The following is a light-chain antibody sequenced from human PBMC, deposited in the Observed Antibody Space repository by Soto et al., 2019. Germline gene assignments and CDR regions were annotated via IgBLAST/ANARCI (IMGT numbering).Light chain of an antibody. J-gene: IGKJ1*01. CDR2: GGS. Sequence: DIVLTQSPGTLSLSPGERATLSCRASQSVSSNHLAWYQQKPGQAPRLLIYGGSSRATGIPVRFSGSGSETDFTLTITRLEPEDFAVYYCRQYSSSRTFGQGTKVEIK. CDR3: RQYSSSRT. V-gene: IGKV3-20*01. CDR1: QSVSSNH.